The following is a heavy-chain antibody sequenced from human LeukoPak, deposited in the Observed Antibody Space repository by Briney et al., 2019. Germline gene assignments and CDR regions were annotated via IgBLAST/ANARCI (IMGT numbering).Heavy chain of an antibody. CDR1: GGSISSYY. D-gene: IGHD3-22*01. Sequence: PSETLSLTCTVPGGSISSYYWSWIRQPAGKGLEWIGRIYTSGSTNYNPSLKSRVTMSVDTSKNQFSLKLSSVTAADTAVYYSARGTTYYYDSSGYYTWFDPWGQGTLVTVSS. J-gene: IGHJ5*02. V-gene: IGHV4-4*07. CDR3: ARGTTYYYDSSGYYTWFDP. CDR2: IYTSGST.